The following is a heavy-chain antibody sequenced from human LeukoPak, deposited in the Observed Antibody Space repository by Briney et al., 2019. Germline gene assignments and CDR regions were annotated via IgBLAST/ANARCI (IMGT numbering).Heavy chain of an antibody. V-gene: IGHV1-46*01. CDR3: ARDESDYYDPQMVLYFDY. D-gene: IGHD3-22*01. Sequence: ASVKVSCKASGYTFTSYYMHWVRQAPGQGLEWMGIINPSGGSTSYAQKFQGRVTMTRDMSTSTVYMELSSLRSEDTAVYYCARDESDYYDPQMVLYFDYWGQGTLVTVSS. CDR2: INPSGGST. CDR1: GYTFTSYY. J-gene: IGHJ4*02.